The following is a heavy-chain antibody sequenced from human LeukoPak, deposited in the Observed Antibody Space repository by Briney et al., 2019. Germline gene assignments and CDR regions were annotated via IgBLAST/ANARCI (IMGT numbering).Heavy chain of an antibody. D-gene: IGHD3-9*01. CDR2: INPNSGGT. CDR3: ARAPHYDILTGHDY. Sequence: ASVKVSCKASGYTFTGYYMHWVRQAPGQGLEWMGWINPNSGGTNYAQRFQGRVTMTRDTSISTAYMELSRLRSDDTAVHYCARAPHYDILTGHDYWGQGTLVTVSS. V-gene: IGHV1-2*02. CDR1: GYTFTGYY. J-gene: IGHJ4*02.